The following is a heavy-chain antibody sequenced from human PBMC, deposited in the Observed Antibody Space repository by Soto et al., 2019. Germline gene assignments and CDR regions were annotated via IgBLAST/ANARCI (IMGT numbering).Heavy chain of an antibody. Sequence: EVQVLESGGGFVQPGGSLRLSCAGSGFTFINYAMNWVRQAPGKGLEWVSSISGGGDAAFFPDSVRGRFTISRDNSKNTVTLQMNSLGVDDTAVYYCARKILGSTTRPNYWYFDLWGRGTLVTVSS. CDR2: ISGGGDAA. J-gene: IGHJ2*01. V-gene: IGHV3-23*01. CDR1: GFTFINYA. CDR3: ARKILGSTTRPNYWYFDL. D-gene: IGHD7-27*01.